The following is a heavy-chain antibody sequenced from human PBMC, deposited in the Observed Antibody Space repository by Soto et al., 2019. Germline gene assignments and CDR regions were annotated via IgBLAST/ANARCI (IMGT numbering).Heavy chain of an antibody. Sequence: GGSLRLSCAASGFTFSSYSMNWVRQAPGKGLEWVSSISSSSSYIYYADSVKGRFTISRDNAKNSLYLQMNSLRAEDTAVYYCVRESGKNWGDMDAFDIWGQGTMVTVSS. CDR3: VRESGKNWGDMDAFDI. CDR2: ISSSSSYI. J-gene: IGHJ3*02. CDR1: GFTFSSYS. D-gene: IGHD7-27*01. V-gene: IGHV3-21*01.